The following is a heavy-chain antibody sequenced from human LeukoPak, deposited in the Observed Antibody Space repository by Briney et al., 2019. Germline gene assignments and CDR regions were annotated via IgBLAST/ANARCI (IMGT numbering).Heavy chain of an antibody. CDR2: IYYSGST. V-gene: IGHV4-39*01. CDR3: ARGDNKAPNWFDP. CDR1: GGSISSSSYY. J-gene: IGHJ5*02. Sequence: SETLSLTCTVSGGSISSSSYYWGWIRQPPGKGLEWIASIYYSGSTYYNPSLKSRVTISVDTSKNQFSLKLSSVTAADTAVYYCARGDNKAPNWFDPWGQGALVTVSS. D-gene: IGHD2/OR15-2a*01.